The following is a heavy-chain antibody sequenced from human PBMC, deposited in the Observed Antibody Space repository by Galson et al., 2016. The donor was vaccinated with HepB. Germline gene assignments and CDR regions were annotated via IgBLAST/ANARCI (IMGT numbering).Heavy chain of an antibody. J-gene: IGHJ4*02. Sequence: SLRLSCAASGFTFRSYAMSWVRQAPGKGLEWVAIMYSGGSKQYAGSVKGRVTISRDTSSQTLFLEVSDLRAEDTGIYYCARGYTSGVPFWWGQGTLVTVSS. CDR1: GFTFRSYA. D-gene: IGHD2-8*01. CDR2: MYSGGSK. V-gene: IGHV3-53*01. CDR3: ARGYTSGVPFW.